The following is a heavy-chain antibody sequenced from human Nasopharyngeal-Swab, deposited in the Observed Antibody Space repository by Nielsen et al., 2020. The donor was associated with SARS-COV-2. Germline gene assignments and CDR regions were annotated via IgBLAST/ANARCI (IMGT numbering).Heavy chain of an antibody. Sequence: GESLKISCAASGFTFSSYWMSWVRQAPGKGLEWVANIKQDGSEKYYVDSVKGRFTISRDNAKNSLYLQMNSLRAEDTAVYYCARQRPGGMDAWGQGTTVTVSS. V-gene: IGHV3-7*01. CDR1: GFTFSSYW. J-gene: IGHJ6*02. CDR2: IKQDGSEK. CDR3: ARQRPGGMDA.